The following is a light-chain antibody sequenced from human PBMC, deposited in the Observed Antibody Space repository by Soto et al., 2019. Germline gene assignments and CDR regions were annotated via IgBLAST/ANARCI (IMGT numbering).Light chain of an antibody. CDR1: RSFSSSY. J-gene: IGKJ2*01. CDR2: AAS. CDR3: QQYGSSPPYT. V-gene: IGKV3-20*01. Sequence: EIVLTQSPDTVSLSPGERATLSCRASRSFSSSYLAWYQQKPGQAPRHLIYAASSRATGIPDRFSGSKSGTDFTLTISRLEPEDSAVYYCQQYGSSPPYTFGQGTKLEIK.